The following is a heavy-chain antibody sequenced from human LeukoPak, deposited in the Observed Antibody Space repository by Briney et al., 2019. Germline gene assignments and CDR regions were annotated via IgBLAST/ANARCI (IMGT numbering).Heavy chain of an antibody. Sequence: GGSMRLSCAASGFTFSTYVMSWVRQAPGKGLEWVSYISSSSSTIYYADSVKGRFTISRDNAKNSLYLQMNSLRAEDTAVYYCARDGNYDFWSGYSQYFDYWGQGTLVTVSS. D-gene: IGHD3-3*01. CDR1: GFTFSTYV. CDR2: ISSSSSTI. V-gene: IGHV3-48*01. CDR3: ARDGNYDFWSGYSQYFDY. J-gene: IGHJ4*02.